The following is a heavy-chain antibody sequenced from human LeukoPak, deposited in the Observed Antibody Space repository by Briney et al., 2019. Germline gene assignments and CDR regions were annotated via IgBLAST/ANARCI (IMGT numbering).Heavy chain of an antibody. Sequence: SETLSLTCTVSGGSISSYYWSWIRQPPGKGLEWIGYIYYSGSTNYNPSLKSRVTISVDTSKNQFSLKLSSVTAADTAVYYCARRGGLTLFGVVVEYYFDYWGQGTLVTVSS. CDR3: ARRGGLTLFGVVVEYYFDY. CDR2: IYYSGST. J-gene: IGHJ4*02. D-gene: IGHD3-3*01. V-gene: IGHV4-59*12. CDR1: GGSISSYY.